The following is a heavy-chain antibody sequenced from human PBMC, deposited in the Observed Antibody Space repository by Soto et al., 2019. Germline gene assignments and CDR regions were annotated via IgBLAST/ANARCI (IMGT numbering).Heavy chain of an antibody. V-gene: IGHV1-24*01. Sequence: ASVKVSRKGSGYSLSDLSIHWVRQAPGKGLEWMGGLDAEDGETIYAQKLQGRGTMTEDTSTDTAYMELSSLTSEDTAMYYCATLPRTIERTPAAIWSFDSWGQGTLVTVSS. CDR2: LDAEDGET. CDR3: ATLPRTIERTPAAIWSFDS. CDR1: GYSLSDLS. D-gene: IGHD2-2*01. J-gene: IGHJ4*02.